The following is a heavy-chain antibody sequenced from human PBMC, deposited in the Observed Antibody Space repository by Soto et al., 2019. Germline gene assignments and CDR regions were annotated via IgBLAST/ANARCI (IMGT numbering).Heavy chain of an antibody. CDR2: TSNKANSYTT. V-gene: IGHV3-72*01. CDR1: GFTFSDHY. Sequence: EVQLVESGGGLVQPGGSLRLSCAASGFTFSDHYMDWVRQAPGKGLEWVGRTSNKANSYTTEYAASVKGRFTISRDDSHNSLYMQKNGLKTEDTAVYYCASLAEAPGQWGLGTLETVSS. J-gene: IGHJ4*02. D-gene: IGHD6-19*01. CDR3: ASLAEAPGQ.